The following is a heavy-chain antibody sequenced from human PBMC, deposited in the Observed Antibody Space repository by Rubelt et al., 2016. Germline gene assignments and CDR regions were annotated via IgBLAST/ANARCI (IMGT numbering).Heavy chain of an antibody. D-gene: IGHD6-19*01. J-gene: IGHJ6*02. CDR2: ISGSGDST. V-gene: IGHV3-23*01. Sequence: TSYAMSWVRQAPGKGLEWVSIISGSGDSTYYADSVKGRFTISRDNSKNTVILQMNSLGGGDTAVYFCAKLLNPTTWRAVSATDDYYGLDVWGQGTTVTVS. CDR3: AKLLNPTTWRAVSATDDYYGLDV. CDR1: TSYA.